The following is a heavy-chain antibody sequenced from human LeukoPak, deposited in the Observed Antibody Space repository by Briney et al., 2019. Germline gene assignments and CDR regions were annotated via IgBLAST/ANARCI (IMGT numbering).Heavy chain of an antibody. Sequence: SETLSLTCTVSGGSISSGSYYWGWIRQPPGKGLELIASIYYSGSTHYNPSLKSRVTISVDTSKNEFSLKLSSVTAADTAVYYCARNNTLMMYPRGGEDKGFDYWGQGTLVTVSS. CDR1: GGSISSGSYY. CDR2: IYYSGST. D-gene: IGHD2-8*01. CDR3: ARNNTLMMYPRGGEDKGFDY. J-gene: IGHJ4*02. V-gene: IGHV4-39*01.